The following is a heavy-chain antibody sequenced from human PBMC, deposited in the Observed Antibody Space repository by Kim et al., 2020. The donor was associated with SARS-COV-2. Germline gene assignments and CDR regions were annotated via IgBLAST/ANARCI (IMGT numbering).Heavy chain of an antibody. CDR2: ISSNGGST. CDR1: GFTFSSYA. V-gene: IGHV3-64D*06. D-gene: IGHD2-15*01. Sequence: GGSLRLSCSASGFTFSSYAMHWVRQAPGKGLEYVSAISSNGGSTYYADSVKGRFTISRDNSKNTLYLQMSSLRAEDTAVYYCVKERLYCSGGSCYSFTDYWGQGTLVTVSS. CDR3: VKERLYCSGGSCYSFTDY. J-gene: IGHJ4*02.